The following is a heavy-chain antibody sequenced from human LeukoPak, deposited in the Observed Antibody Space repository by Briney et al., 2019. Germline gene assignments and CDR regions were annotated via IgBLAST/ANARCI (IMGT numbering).Heavy chain of an antibody. CDR2: ISSSSSYI. CDR1: GLPFSSYS. Sequence: GGSLTLPCAACGLPFSSYSMNWVRQAPGKGLEWVSSISSSSSYIYYADSVKGRFTISRDNAKNSLYLQMNSLRAEDTAVYYCARAMTTVIDDAFDIWGQGTMVTVSS. V-gene: IGHV3-21*01. D-gene: IGHD4-17*01. J-gene: IGHJ3*02. CDR3: ARAMTTVIDDAFDI.